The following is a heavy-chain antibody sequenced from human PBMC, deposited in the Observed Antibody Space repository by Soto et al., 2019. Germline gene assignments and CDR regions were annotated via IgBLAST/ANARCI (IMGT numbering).Heavy chain of an antibody. D-gene: IGHD3-10*01. CDR1: GYTFAGYY. CDR2: INPNSGGT. CDR3: ARGPSSMVRGLTTYYMDV. J-gene: IGHJ6*03. V-gene: IGHV1-2*04. Sequence: ASVKVSCKASGYTFAGYYMHWVRQAPGQGLEWMGWINPNSGGTNYAQKFQGWVTMTRDTSISTAYMELSRLRSDDTAVYYCARGPSSMVRGLTTYYMDVWGKGTTVTVSS.